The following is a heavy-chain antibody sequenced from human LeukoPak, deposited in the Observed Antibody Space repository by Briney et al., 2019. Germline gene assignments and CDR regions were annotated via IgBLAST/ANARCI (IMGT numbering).Heavy chain of an antibody. J-gene: IGHJ4*02. CDR2: INSDGSST. CDR1: GFTFSSYW. D-gene: IGHD3-22*01. V-gene: IGHV3-74*01. Sequence: PGGSLRLSCAASGFTFSSYWMHWVRQAPGKGLVWVSRINSDGSSTSYADSVKGRFTISRDNAKNTLYLQMNSLRAEDTAVYYCARGPPNYYDSSVTLDYWGQGTLVTVYS. CDR3: ARGPPNYYDSSVTLDY.